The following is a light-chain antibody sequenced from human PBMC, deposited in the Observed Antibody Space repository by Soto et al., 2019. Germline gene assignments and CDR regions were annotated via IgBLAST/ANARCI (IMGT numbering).Light chain of an antibody. J-gene: IGKJ2*01. CDR2: GAS. Sequence: EIVLTQSPGTLSLSPGERATLSCRASQSVSSSYLAWYQQKPGQAPRLLIYGASIRATGIPDRFSGSGSGTDFTLPISRLEPEDFAMYYCQQYGSFLYTFGQGTKLEIK. CDR1: QSVSSSY. V-gene: IGKV3-20*01. CDR3: QQYGSFLYT.